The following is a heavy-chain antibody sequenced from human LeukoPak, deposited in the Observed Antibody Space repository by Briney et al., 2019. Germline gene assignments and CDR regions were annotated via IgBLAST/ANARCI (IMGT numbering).Heavy chain of an antibody. D-gene: IGHD6-19*01. CDR1: GGSFSGYY. CDR2: INHSGST. V-gene: IGHV4-34*01. J-gene: IGHJ4*02. CDR3: ARARYSSGWYRVDY. Sequence: KASETLSLTCAVYGGSFSGYYWSWIRQPPGKGLEWIGEINHSGSTNYNPSLKSRVTISVDTSKNQFSLKLSSVTAADTAVYYCARARYSSGWYRVDYWGQGTLVTVSS.